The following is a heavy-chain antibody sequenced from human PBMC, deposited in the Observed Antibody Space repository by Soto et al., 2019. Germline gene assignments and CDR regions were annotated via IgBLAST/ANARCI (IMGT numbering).Heavy chain of an antibody. J-gene: IGHJ6*02. V-gene: IGHV1-69*06. CDR3: ARENPRIAVAGSDYYYYGMDV. Sequence: SVKVSCKASGGTFSSYAISWVRQAPGQGLEWMGGIIPIFGTANYAQKFQGRVTITADKSTSTANMELSSLRSEDTAVYYCARENPRIAVAGSDYYYYGMDVWGQGTTVTVSS. D-gene: IGHD6-19*01. CDR2: IIPIFGTA. CDR1: GGTFSSYA.